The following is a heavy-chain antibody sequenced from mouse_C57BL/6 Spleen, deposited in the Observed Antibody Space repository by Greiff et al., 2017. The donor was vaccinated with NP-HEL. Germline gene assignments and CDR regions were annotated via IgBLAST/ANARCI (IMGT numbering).Heavy chain of an antibody. CDR1: GYTFTSYW. V-gene: IGHV1-50*01. CDR2: IDPSDSYT. Sequence: QVQLQQPGAELVKPGASVKLSCKASGYTFTSYWMQWVKQRPGQGLEWIGEIDPSDSYTNYNQKFKGKATLTVDTSSSTAYMQLSSLTSEDSAVYYCARGGITTVSHYYAMDYWGQGTSVTVSS. J-gene: IGHJ4*01. D-gene: IGHD1-1*01. CDR3: ARGGITTVSHYYAMDY.